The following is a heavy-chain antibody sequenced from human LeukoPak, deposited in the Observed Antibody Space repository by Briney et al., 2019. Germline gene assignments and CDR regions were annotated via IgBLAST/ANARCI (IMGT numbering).Heavy chain of an antibody. CDR1: GGSVTDYY. J-gene: IGHJ3*02. Sequence: PSETLSLTCTVSGGSVTDYYWSWIRQSPGKGLEWIGYIYYTGTSYNPSLKSRVTISADTSKNQFSLKLISVTAEDTAVYYCARVRLSGSYDAFDIWGQGTMVTVSS. CDR3: ARVRLSGSYDAFDI. D-gene: IGHD1-26*01. CDR2: IYYTGT. V-gene: IGHV4-59*02.